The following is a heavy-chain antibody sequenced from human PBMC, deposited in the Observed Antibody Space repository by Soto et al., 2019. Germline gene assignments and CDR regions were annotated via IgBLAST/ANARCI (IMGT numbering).Heavy chain of an antibody. CDR3: AGRCDGTNCLGHFDY. Sequence: SVKVSFKASGGPFNHYGINWVPPAPGKRLEWMAGINPIFGSANYGQKFQGRVTITADKSTSTAYMELTSLRSEDTAVYYCAGRCDGTNCLGHFDYWGQGTLVNVSS. V-gene: IGHV1-69*06. CDR1: GGPFNHYG. D-gene: IGHD2-2*01. CDR2: INPIFGSA. J-gene: IGHJ4*02.